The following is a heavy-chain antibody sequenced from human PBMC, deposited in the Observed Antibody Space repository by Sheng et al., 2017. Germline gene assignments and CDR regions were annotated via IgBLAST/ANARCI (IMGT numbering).Heavy chain of an antibody. V-gene: IGHV1-69*01. Sequence: QVQLVQSGAEVKKPGSSVKVSCKASGGTFSSYAISWVRQAPGQGLEWMGGIIPIFGTANYAQKFQGRVTITADESTSTAYMELSSLRSEDTAVYYCARRLFVRPAAPFDYWGQGTLVTVSS. D-gene: IGHD2-2*01. J-gene: IGHJ4*02. CDR1: GGTFSSYA. CDR3: ARRLFVRPAAPFDY. CDR2: IIPIFGTA.